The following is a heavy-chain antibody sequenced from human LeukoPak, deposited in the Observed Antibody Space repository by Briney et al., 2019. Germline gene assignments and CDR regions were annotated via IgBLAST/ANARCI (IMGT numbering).Heavy chain of an antibody. D-gene: IGHD3-22*01. J-gene: IGHJ4*02. CDR2: INSSRSTI. Sequence: GGSLRLSCAASGFTFSSYSMNWVRQAPGKGLEWVSYINSSRSTIYYADSVKGRFTISRDNTKNSLYLQMNSLRTEDTALYYCAKVAVHYYDSSGINEGGGYWGQGTLVTVSS. CDR3: AKVAVHYYDSSGINEGGGY. CDR1: GFTFSSYS. V-gene: IGHV3-48*04.